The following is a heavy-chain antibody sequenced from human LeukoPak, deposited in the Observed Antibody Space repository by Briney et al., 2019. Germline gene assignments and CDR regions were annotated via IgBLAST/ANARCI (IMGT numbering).Heavy chain of an antibody. CDR1: GYTFTGYY. J-gene: IGHJ4*02. V-gene: IGHV1-2*02. Sequence: ASVKVSCKASGYTFTGYYLHWVRQAPGQGLEWMGWIHPNSGGTNYAQKFQGRVTMTRDTSISTAYMELSSLRSEDTAVYYCASGKVRVVPAATGAPFDYWGQGTLVTVSS. D-gene: IGHD2-2*01. CDR3: ASGKVRVVPAATGAPFDY. CDR2: IHPNSGGT.